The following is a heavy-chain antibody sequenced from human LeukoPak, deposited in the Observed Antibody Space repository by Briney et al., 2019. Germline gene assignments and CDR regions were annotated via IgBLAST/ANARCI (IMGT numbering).Heavy chain of an antibody. CDR2: ISASGGST. D-gene: IGHD2-2*02. J-gene: IGHJ4*02. CDR3: AGYNCSSTRCYTGGFDY. Sequence: GGSLRLSCAASGFTFSSYAMSWVRQAAGKGLEWVSAISASGGSTYYADSVKGRFTISRDSSKNTLYLQMNSLRADDTAVYYCAGYNCSSTRCYTGGFDYWGQGTLVTVSS. V-gene: IGHV3-23*01. CDR1: GFTFSSYA.